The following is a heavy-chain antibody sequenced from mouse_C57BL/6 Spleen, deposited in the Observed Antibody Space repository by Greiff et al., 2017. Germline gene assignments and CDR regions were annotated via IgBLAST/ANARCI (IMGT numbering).Heavy chain of an antibody. J-gene: IGHJ4*01. CDR2: IHPNSGST. D-gene: IGHD2-5*01. CDR1: GYTFTSYW. CDR3: ARESNSPYAMDY. V-gene: IGHV1-64*01. Sequence: VQLQQPGAELVKPGASVKLSCKASGYTFTSYWMHWVKQRPGQGLEWIGMIHPNSGSTNYNEKFKSKATLTVDKSSSTAYMQLSSLTSEDSAVYYCARESNSPYAMDYWGQGTSVTVSS.